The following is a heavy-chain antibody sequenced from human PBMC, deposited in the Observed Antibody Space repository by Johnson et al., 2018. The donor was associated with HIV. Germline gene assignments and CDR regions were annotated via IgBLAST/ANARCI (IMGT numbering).Heavy chain of an antibody. CDR1: GFTFSTYA. CDR2: ISSNGGST. D-gene: IGHD2-21*02. V-gene: IGHV3-64*01. CDR3: ARLRQEAICGGDCHWAI. J-gene: IGHJ3*02. Sequence: VQLVESGGGLVQPGGPLRLSCAASGFTFSTYAMNWVRQAPGKGLECVSAISSNGGSTYYASSLKERFTISRDNSRNTLYLQMNRLSSDVTAIYSCARLRQEAICGGDCHWAIWGKGTMVSVSS.